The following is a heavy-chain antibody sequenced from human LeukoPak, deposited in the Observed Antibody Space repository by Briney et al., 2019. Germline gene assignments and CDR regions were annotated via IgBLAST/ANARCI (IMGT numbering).Heavy chain of an antibody. V-gene: IGHV3-33*06. D-gene: IGHD3-22*01. CDR1: GFTFSSYG. J-gene: IGHJ4*02. CDR3: AKERGFYYYDSSGYYQGPLDY. CDR2: IWYDGSNK. Sequence: GRSLRLSCAASGFTFSSYGMHWVHQAPGKGLEWVAVIWYDGSNKYYADSVKGRFTISRDNSKNTLYLQMNSLRAEDTAVYYCAKERGFYYYDSSGYYQGPLDYWGQGTLVTVSS.